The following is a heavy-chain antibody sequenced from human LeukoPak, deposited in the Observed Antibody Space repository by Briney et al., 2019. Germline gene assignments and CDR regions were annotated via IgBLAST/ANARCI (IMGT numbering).Heavy chain of an antibody. Sequence: PGGSLRLSCAASGFTFSSYGMHWVRQAPGKGLEWVAVISYDGSNKYYADSVKGRFTISRDNSKNTLYLQMNSLRAEGTAVYYCAKVGYSSGVDYWGQGTLVSVSS. V-gene: IGHV3-30*18. D-gene: IGHD6-19*01. CDR2: ISYDGSNK. CDR3: AKVGYSSGVDY. CDR1: GFTFSSYG. J-gene: IGHJ4*02.